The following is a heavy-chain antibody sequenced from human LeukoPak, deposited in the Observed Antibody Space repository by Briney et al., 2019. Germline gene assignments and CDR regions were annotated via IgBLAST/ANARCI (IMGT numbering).Heavy chain of an antibody. CDR1: GFTFSSYS. Sequence: GGSLRLSCAAYGFTFSSYSMNWVRQAPGKGLEWVSYIRSSGGTIYYADSVKGRFTISRDNAKNSLYLQMNSLRAEDTAVYYCAREVAVAGVDLDYWGQGTLVTVSS. CDR2: IRSSGGTI. V-gene: IGHV3-48*04. J-gene: IGHJ4*02. D-gene: IGHD6-19*01. CDR3: AREVAVAGVDLDY.